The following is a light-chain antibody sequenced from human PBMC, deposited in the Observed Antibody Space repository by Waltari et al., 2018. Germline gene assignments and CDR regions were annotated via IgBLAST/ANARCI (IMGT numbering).Light chain of an antibody. CDR2: DVN. Sequence: QTALTQPRPVSGSPGQSVTISCTGTSGDVVGYNFVSCYQHHPGKAPKVLIYDVNERPSGVPDRFSGSKSGNTASLTISGLQPEDEADYYCCSYAGSYTLIFGGGTKLTVL. CDR1: SGDVVGYNF. CDR3: CSYAGSYTLI. V-gene: IGLV2-11*01. J-gene: IGLJ2*01.